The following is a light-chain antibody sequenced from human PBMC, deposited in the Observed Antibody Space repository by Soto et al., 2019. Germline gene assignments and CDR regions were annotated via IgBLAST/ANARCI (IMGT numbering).Light chain of an antibody. J-gene: IGKJ1*01. Sequence: DIVMTQSPDSLAVSLGERATFNCKSSQSILDRSKNKYYLAWYQQKSGQPPKLLIYWSSLRESGVPDRFTGSGSCTDFTLTISSLQAEDVAVYYCQQYFTSPWTFGQGTKVEI. CDR3: QQYFTSPWT. CDR1: QSILDRSKNKYY. V-gene: IGKV4-1*01. CDR2: WSS.